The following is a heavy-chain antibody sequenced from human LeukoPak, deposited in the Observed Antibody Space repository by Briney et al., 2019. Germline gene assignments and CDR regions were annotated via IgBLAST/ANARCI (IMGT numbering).Heavy chain of an antibody. CDR1: YW. V-gene: IGHV3-74*01. J-gene: IGHJ6*02. D-gene: IGHD2-21*02. Sequence: YWMXWVRQAPGXGLVWVSRINSDGSSTSYADSVKGRFTISRDNAKNTLYLQMNSLRVEDTAVYYCARERVVVTAIEDCYYGMDVWGQGTTVTVSS. CDR2: INSDGSST. CDR3: ARERVVVTAIEDCYYGMDV.